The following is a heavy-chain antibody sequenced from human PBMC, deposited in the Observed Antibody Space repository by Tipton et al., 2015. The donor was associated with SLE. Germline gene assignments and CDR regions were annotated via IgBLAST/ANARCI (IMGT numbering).Heavy chain of an antibody. CDR1: GGSINSGSYY. Sequence: TLSLTCTVSGGSINSGSYYWSWIRQPAGKGLEWIGYLNYNGGATYSPSLKSRVTTSVDTSKNQFSLKLSSVTAADTAVYYCARVGAGGFDYWGQGTLVTVSS. CDR3: ARVGAGGFDY. CDR2: LNYNGGA. V-gene: IGHV4-61*10. J-gene: IGHJ4*02. D-gene: IGHD3-16*01.